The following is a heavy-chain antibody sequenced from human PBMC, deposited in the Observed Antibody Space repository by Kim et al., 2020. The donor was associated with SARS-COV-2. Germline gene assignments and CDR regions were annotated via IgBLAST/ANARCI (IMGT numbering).Heavy chain of an antibody. CDR2: IYYSGST. J-gene: IGHJ4*02. CDR3: ARERAAYFDY. CDR1: GGSISSGGYY. Sequence: SETLSLTCTVSGGSISSGGYYWSWIRQHPGKGLEWIGYIYYSGSTYYNPSLKSRVTISVDTSKNQFSLKLSSVTAAETAVYYCARERAAYFDYWGQGTLVTVSS. V-gene: IGHV4-31*03. D-gene: IGHD6-25*01.